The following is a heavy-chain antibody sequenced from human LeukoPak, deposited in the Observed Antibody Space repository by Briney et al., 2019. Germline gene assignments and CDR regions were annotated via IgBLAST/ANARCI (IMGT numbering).Heavy chain of an antibody. CDR2: IYPRDSDT. D-gene: IGHD1-1*01. CDR3: ARSPTGWFDS. Sequence: GESLKISCKGFGYSFTTYWIGWVRQMPRTGLEWMGIIYPRDSDTRYSPSFQGQVTISADKSISTAYLQWSRLKASDTAVYYCARSPTGWFDSWGQGTLVTVSS. V-gene: IGHV5-51*01. CDR1: GYSFTTYW. J-gene: IGHJ5*01.